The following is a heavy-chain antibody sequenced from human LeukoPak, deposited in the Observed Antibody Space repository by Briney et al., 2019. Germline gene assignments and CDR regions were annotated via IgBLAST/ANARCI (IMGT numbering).Heavy chain of an antibody. CDR1: GYTLTELS. Sequence: ASVKVSCKVSGYTLTELSMHWVRQAPGQGLEWMGWINPNSGGTNYAQKFQGRVTMTRDTSISTAYMELSRLRSDDTAVYYCARAVADMLDYWGQGTLVTVSS. J-gene: IGHJ4*02. V-gene: IGHV1-2*02. D-gene: IGHD6-19*01. CDR2: INPNSGGT. CDR3: ARAVADMLDY.